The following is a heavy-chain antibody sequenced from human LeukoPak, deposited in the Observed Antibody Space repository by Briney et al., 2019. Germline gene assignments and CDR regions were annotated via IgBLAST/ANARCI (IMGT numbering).Heavy chain of an antibody. CDR2: IWYDGSKK. CDR1: GFTFSSYG. D-gene: IGHD2-21*01. CDR3: ARDPPVANYYCYGMDV. V-gene: IGHV3-33*01. J-gene: IGHJ6*02. Sequence: GGSLRLSCAASGFTFSSYGMHWVRQAPGKGLEWVAVIWYDGSKKYYADSVKGRLTISRDNSKNTLYLQMNSLRAEDTAVYYCARDPPVANYYCYGMDVWGQGTTVTVSS.